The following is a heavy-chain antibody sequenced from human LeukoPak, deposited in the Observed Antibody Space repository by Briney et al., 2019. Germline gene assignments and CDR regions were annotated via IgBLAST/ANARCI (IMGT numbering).Heavy chain of an antibody. J-gene: IGHJ5*02. D-gene: IGHD4-11*01. Sequence: GGSLRLSCAASGFTFSSYAMSWVRQAPGKGLEWVSAISGSRGSTYYADSVKGRFTISRDNSKNTLYLQMNSLRAEDTAVYYCAKEPDDDYSNPYNWFDPWGREPWSPSPQ. CDR3: AKEPDDDYSNPYNWFDP. CDR1: GFTFSSYA. V-gene: IGHV3-23*01. CDR2: ISGSRGST.